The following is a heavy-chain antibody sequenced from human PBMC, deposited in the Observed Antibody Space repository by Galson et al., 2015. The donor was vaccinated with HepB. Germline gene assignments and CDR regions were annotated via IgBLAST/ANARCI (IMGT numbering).Heavy chain of an antibody. CDR2: IYYSGST. V-gene: IGHV4-61*01. CDR1: GGSVSSGSSY. Sequence: SETLSLTCTVSGGSVSSGSSYWSWIRQPPGKGLEWIGYIYYSGSTKYNPSLKSRVTISVDTSKNQFSLKLSSVTAADTAVYYCARDDRYNWIYGWFDPWGQGTMVTVSS. D-gene: IGHD1-7*01. CDR3: ARDDRYNWIYGWFDP. J-gene: IGHJ5*02.